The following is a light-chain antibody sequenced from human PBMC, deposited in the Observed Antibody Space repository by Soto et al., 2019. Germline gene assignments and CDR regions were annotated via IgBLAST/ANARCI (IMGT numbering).Light chain of an antibody. J-gene: IGKJ4*01. CDR3: KQYNNYPLT. V-gene: IGKV1-5*03. CDR1: QSISTW. Sequence: DIQMTQSPSTLSASVGDRVTITCRASQSISTWLAWYQQKPGKAPKLLIYKASSLEGGVPSRFSGSGSGTEFNINISSLQPDDFATYYCKQYNNYPLTFGGGTTVDIK. CDR2: KAS.